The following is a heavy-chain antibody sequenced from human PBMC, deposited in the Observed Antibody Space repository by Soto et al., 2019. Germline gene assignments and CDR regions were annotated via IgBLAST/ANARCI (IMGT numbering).Heavy chain of an antibody. CDR2: ISGFNGDA. J-gene: IGHJ4*02. CDR1: GYTFSDYG. Sequence: ASVKVSCKASGYTFSDYGISWVRQAPGQGLEWMGWISGFNGDANYAQKFQDRVTLTTDTSTTTAYMDLRRLRSNDTAVYYCARLTLIGADFFDHWGQGTLVTVSS. CDR3: ARLTLIGADFFDH. V-gene: IGHV1-18*01. D-gene: IGHD3-3*01.